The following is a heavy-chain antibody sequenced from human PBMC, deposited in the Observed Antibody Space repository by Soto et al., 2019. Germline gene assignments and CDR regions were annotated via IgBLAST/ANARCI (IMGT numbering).Heavy chain of an antibody. J-gene: IGHJ4*02. D-gene: IGHD6-13*01. V-gene: IGHV3-74*01. Sequence: GGSLRLSCAASGFTFSSFWMHWVRRAPGKGLVWVSRIIGDGTTRDYADSVKGRFTISRDNAKNTVYLQMSSLRVEDKAVYYCGRDLHIAEADNWGQGTLVTVSS. CDR2: IIGDGTTR. CDR3: GRDLHIAEADN. CDR1: GFTFSSFW.